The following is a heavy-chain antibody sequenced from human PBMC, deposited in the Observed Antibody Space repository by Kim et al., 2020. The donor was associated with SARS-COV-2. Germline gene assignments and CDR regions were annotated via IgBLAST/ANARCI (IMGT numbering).Heavy chain of an antibody. V-gene: IGHV3-30*01. Sequence: GKGRFTISRDTSKNTLYLQMDSLRLDDTAVYYCARGQLGSGTFCDPLFDFWGQGTLVTVST. J-gene: IGHJ4*02. D-gene: IGHD3-10*01. CDR3: ARGQLGSGTFCDPLFDF.